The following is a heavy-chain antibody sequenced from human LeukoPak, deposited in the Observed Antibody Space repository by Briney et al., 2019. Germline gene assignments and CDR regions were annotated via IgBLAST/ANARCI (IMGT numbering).Heavy chain of an antibody. D-gene: IGHD5-18*01. CDR1: GFTFSDYW. CDR3: ARGEFAWIQGSYGLNV. CDR2: INQDGSYK. J-gene: IGHJ6*02. V-gene: IGHV3-7*01. Sequence: PGGSLRLSCTASGFTFSDYWMSWVHQAPGMGPEWVVNINQDGSYKYYVDSVKGRFTISRDNAKNALYLQVNSLRPEDTAVYYCARGEFAWIQGSYGLNVWGQGNTVTVSS.